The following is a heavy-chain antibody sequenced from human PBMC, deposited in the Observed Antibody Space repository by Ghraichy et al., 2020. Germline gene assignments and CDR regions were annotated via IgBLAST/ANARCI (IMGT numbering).Heavy chain of an antibody. V-gene: IGHV1-2*06. CDR1: GYTFTGCY. Sequence: ASVKVSCKASGYTFTGCYMHWVRQAPGQGLEWMGRINPNSGGTNYAQKFQGRVTMNRDTSISTAYMELSRLRSDDTAVYYCARESGRGVAFDIWGQGTMVTVSS. CDR3: ARESGRGVAFDI. CDR2: INPNSGGT. J-gene: IGHJ3*02. D-gene: IGHD3-3*01.